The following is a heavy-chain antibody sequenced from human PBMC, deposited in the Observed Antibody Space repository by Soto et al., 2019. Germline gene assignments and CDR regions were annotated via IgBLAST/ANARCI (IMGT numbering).Heavy chain of an antibody. J-gene: IGHJ4*02. CDR1: GGAISGRSNY. Sequence: QLQLQESGPGLVKPSETLSLTCNVSGGAISGRSNYWGWIRQPPGKGLEYIGSIYSGGSTYYNPSLKSRFTLSVDTSQNQFFLRLTSVTAADTAVYYCARRHSATWLFDYWGLGTQVTVSS. CDR3: ARRHSATWLFDY. CDR2: IYSGGST. D-gene: IGHD2-15*01. V-gene: IGHV4-39*01.